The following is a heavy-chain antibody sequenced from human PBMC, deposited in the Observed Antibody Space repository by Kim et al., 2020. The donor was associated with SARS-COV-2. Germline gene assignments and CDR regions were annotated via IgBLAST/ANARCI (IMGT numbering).Heavy chain of an antibody. J-gene: IGHJ5*02. CDR1: GYTFTSYD. CDR2: MNPNSGNT. CDR3: ARRVTATTRLFDP. V-gene: IGHV1-8*01. D-gene: IGHD4-17*01. Sequence: ASVKVSCKASGYTFTSYDINWVRQATGQGLEWMGWMNPNSGNTGYAQKFQGRVTLTRNTSISTAYMELSSLSSDDTAVYYCARRVTATTRLFDPWGQGTLVTVSS.